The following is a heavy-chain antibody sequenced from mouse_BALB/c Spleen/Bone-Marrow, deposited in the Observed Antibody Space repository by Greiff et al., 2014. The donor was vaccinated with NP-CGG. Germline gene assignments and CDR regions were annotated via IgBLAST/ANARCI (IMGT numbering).Heavy chain of an antibody. J-gene: IGHJ3*01. V-gene: IGHV5-6-5*01. D-gene: IGHD2-10*02. CDR3: AKRGAYGNFWFAY. CDR2: ISSGGST. Sequence: EVQGVESGGGLVKPGGSLELSCAASGFTFSSYAMSWVRQTPEKRLEWVASISSGGSTYYPDSVKGRFTISRDNARNILYLQMSSLRSEDTAMYYCAKRGAYGNFWFAYWGQGTLVTVSA. CDR1: GFTFSSYA.